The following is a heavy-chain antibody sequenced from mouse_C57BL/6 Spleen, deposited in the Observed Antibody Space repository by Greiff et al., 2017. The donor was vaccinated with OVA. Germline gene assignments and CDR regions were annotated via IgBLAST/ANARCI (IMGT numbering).Heavy chain of an antibody. CDR2: IDPSDSET. D-gene: IGHD2-1*01. CDR3: ARTGNYVGAWFAY. J-gene: IGHJ3*01. CDR1: GYTFTSYW. Sequence: VQLQQPGAELVRPGSSVKLSCKASGYTFTSYWMHWVKQRPIQGLEWIGNIDPSDSETHYNQKFKDKATLTVDKSSSTAYMQLRSLTSEDSAVYYCARTGNYVGAWFAYWGQGTLVTVSA. V-gene: IGHV1-52*01.